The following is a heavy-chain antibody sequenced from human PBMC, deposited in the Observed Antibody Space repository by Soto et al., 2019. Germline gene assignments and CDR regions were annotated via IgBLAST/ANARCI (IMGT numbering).Heavy chain of an antibody. CDR3: ARGRPTYYDYIWGSYRPYISPDY. CDR1: GFTFSSYW. CDR2: INSDGSST. J-gene: IGHJ4*02. V-gene: IGHV3-74*01. D-gene: IGHD3-16*02. Sequence: GSLRLSCAASGFTFSSYWMHWVRQAPGKGLVWVSRINSDGSSTSYADSVKGRFTISRDNAKNTLYLQMNSLRAEDTAVYYCARGRPTYYDYIWGSYRPYISPDYWGQGTLVTVSS.